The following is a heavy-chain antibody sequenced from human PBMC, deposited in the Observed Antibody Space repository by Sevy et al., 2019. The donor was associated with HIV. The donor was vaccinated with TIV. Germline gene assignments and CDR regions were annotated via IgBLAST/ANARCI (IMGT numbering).Heavy chain of an antibody. J-gene: IGHJ5*02. CDR1: GGSISSSSYY. D-gene: IGHD6-19*01. CDR3: ARHRAVAGDNWFDP. CDR2: IYYSGST. V-gene: IGHV4-39*01. Sequence: SETLSLTCTVSGGSISSSSYYWGWIHQPPGKGLEWIGGIYYSGSTYYNPSLKSRVTISVDTSKNQFSLKLSSVTAADTAVYYCARHRAVAGDNWFDPWGQGTLVTVSS.